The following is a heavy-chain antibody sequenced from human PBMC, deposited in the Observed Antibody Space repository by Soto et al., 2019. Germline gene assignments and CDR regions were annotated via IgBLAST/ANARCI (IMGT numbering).Heavy chain of an antibody. J-gene: IGHJ4*02. CDR1: GFTFSSYG. CDR2: ISYDGSNK. Sequence: GGSLRLSCAASGFTFSSYGMHWVRQAPGKGLEWVAVISYDGSNKYYADSVKGRFTISRDNSKNTLYLQMNSLRAEDTAVYYCARDQAPYSSSSSYWGQGTLVTVSS. CDR3: ARDQAPYSSSSSY. D-gene: IGHD6-6*01. V-gene: IGHV3-30*03.